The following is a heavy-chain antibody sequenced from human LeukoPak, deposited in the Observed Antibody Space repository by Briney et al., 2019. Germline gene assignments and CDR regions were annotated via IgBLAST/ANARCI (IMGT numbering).Heavy chain of an antibody. CDR1: GGSVSSGSYY. CDR3: ARENDAFDI. Sequence: PSETLSLTCTVSGGSVSSGSYYWNWIRQPPGKGLEWSGYIYYSGSTNYNPSLKSRVTISVDTSKNQFSLKLSSVTAADTAVYYCARENDAFDIWGQGTMVTVSS. CDR2: IYYSGST. V-gene: IGHV4-61*01. J-gene: IGHJ3*02.